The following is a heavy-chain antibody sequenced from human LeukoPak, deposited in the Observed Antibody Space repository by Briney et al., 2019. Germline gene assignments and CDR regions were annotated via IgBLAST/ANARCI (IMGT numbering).Heavy chain of an antibody. CDR3: ARDKRYYYDSSGYRTFDY. J-gene: IGHJ4*02. D-gene: IGHD3-22*01. CDR1: GFTFSSYE. CDR2: ISSSGSTI. V-gene: IGHV3-48*03. Sequence: SGGSLRLSCAASGFTFSSYEMNWVRQAPGKGLEWVSYISSSGSTIYYADSVRGRFTISRDNAKNSLYLQMNSLRAEDTAVYYCARDKRYYYDSSGYRTFDYWGQGTLVTVSS.